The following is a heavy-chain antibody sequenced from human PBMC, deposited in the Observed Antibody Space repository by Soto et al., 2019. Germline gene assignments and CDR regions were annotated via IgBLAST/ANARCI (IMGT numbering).Heavy chain of an antibody. CDR1: GYTFTSYY. V-gene: IGHV1-46*01. J-gene: IGHJ4*02. CDR3: ARGVLLRFLEWLSQLDY. D-gene: IGHD3-3*01. Sequence: QVQLVQSGAEVKKPRASVKVSCKASGYTFTSYYMHWVRQAPGQGLEWMGIINPSGGSTSYAQKFQGRVTMTRDTSTSTVYMELSSLRSEDTAVYYCARGVLLRFLEWLSQLDYWGQGTLVTVSS. CDR2: INPSGGST.